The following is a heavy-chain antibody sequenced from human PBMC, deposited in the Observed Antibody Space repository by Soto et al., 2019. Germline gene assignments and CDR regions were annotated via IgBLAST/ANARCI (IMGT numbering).Heavy chain of an antibody. D-gene: IGHD3-9*01. CDR3: VDDSASHKRFGR. CDR1: GSSVSGDFY. J-gene: IGHJ5*02. V-gene: IGHV4-38-2*01. CDR2: VYPSGNT. Sequence: SETLSLTCAVSGSSVSGDFYWAWIRQPPGKGLEWIGSVYPSGNTYYLPSLRGRISLSIDTSKNQISLTLTSVTAADTALFYCVDDSASHKRFGRWGQGTLVTVSS.